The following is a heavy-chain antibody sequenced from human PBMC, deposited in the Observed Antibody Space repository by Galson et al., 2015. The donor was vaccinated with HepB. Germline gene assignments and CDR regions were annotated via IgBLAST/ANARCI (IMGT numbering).Heavy chain of an antibody. D-gene: IGHD2-2*01. CDR3: ATPGCSSTSCYAPARHRGYMGAFDI. CDR2: INPSGGST. V-gene: IGHV1-46*01. CDR1: GYTFTSYY. Sequence: SVKVSCKASGYTFTSYYMHWVRQAPGQGLEWMGIINPSGGSTSYAQKFQGRVTMTRDTSTSTVYMELSSLRSEDTAVYYCATPGCSSTSCYAPARHRGYMGAFDIWGQGTMVTVSS. J-gene: IGHJ3*02.